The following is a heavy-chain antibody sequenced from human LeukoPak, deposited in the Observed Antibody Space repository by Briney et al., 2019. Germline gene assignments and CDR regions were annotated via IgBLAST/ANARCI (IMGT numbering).Heavy chain of an antibody. D-gene: IGHD1-7*01. CDR1: GYTFTGYY. CDR3: ARSPPNWNYELGFDY. V-gene: IGHV1-2*02. J-gene: IGHJ4*02. CDR2: INPNSGGT. Sequence: ASVKVSCKASGYTFTGYYMHWVRQAPGQGLEWMGWINPNSGGTNYAQKFQGRVTMTRDTSISTAYMELSRLRSDDTAVYYCARSPPNWNYELGFDYWGQGTLVTVSS.